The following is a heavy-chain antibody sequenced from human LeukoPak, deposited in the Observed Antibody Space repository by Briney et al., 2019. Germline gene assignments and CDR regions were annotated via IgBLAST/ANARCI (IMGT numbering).Heavy chain of an antibody. CDR3: AARISTVTTYPFDY. D-gene: IGHD4-17*01. CDR2: IYHSGST. CDR1: GGSISSGGYS. V-gene: IGHV4-30-2*01. Sequence: SETLSLTCAVSGGSISSGGYSWSWIRQPPGKGLEWIGYIYHSGSTYYNPSLKSRVTISVDRSKNQFSLKLSSVTAADTAVYYCAARISTVTTYPFDYWGQGTLATVSS. J-gene: IGHJ4*02.